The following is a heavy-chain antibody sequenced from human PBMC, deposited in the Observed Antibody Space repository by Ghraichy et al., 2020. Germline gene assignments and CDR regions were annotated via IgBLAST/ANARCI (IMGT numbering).Heavy chain of an antibody. CDR3: ARTPGSYYRNRAWTFDY. D-gene: IGHD3-10*01. Sequence: GESLNISCKGSGYSFTTYWIAWVRQMPGKGLEWMGIIYPGDSDTRYSPSFQGQVTISADKSISTAYLQWSSLKASDTAMYYCARTPGSYYRNRAWTFDYWGQGTLVTVSS. CDR1: GYSFTTYW. J-gene: IGHJ4*02. CDR2: IYPGDSDT. V-gene: IGHV5-51*01.